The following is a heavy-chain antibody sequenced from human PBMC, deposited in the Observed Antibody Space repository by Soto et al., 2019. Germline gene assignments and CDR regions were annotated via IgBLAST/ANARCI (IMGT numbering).Heavy chain of an antibody. CDR2: IYYSGST. J-gene: IGHJ5*02. CDR3: ARAPMTTTNWFDP. D-gene: IGHD4-17*01. V-gene: IGHV4-31*03. Sequence: SETLSLTCTVSGGSISSGGYYWSWIRQHPGKGLEWIVYIYYSGSTYYNPSLKSRVTISVDTSKNQFSLKLSSVTAADTAVYYCARAPMTTTNWFDPWGQGTLVTVSS. CDR1: GGSISSGGYY.